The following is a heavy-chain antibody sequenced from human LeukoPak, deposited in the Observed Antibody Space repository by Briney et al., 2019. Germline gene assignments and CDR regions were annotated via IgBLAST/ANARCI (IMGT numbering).Heavy chain of an antibody. CDR1: GASIRSYF. CDR2: IYYSGTT. D-gene: IGHD3-22*01. J-gene: IGHJ4*02. CDR3: AGLVGRYSSGLYYYYFDY. Sequence: SETQSLTCTVSGASIRSYFWSWIRQPPGKGLEWIGYIYYSGTTNHNPSLKSRVTISVDTSKNQFSLNLSSVTAADTAVYYCAGLVGRYSSGLYYYYFDYWGQGTLVTVSS. V-gene: IGHV4-59*12.